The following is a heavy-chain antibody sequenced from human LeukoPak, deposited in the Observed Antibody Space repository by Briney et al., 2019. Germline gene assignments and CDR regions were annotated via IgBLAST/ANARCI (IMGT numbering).Heavy chain of an antibody. CDR3: ARELRTFDS. Sequence: GGSLRLSCAASGFTFSSYWMTCVRQAPGKGLVWVANIKHNGDELNYVDSVEGRFTISRDNAKNSLYLHMSSLRAEDTAVYYCARELRTFDSWGEGRLVTVSS. D-gene: IGHD3-16*01. J-gene: IGHJ4*02. V-gene: IGHV3-7*01. CDR1: GFTFSSYW. CDR2: IKHNGDEL.